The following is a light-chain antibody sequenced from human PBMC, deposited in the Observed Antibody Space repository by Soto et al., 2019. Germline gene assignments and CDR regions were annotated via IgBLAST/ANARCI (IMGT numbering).Light chain of an antibody. V-gene: IGLV2-8*01. J-gene: IGLJ1*01. Sequence: QPVLTQHPSASGSPGQSVTISCTGTKNDIGVYDFVSWYQHHPVKSPRLINYEVVQRPSRVPDRFSGSKSGNTASLTVSGLQAADEADYCCKSHDGSNTDVFGSGTKVTV. CDR1: KNDIGVYDF. CDR3: KSHDGSNTDV. CDR2: EVV.